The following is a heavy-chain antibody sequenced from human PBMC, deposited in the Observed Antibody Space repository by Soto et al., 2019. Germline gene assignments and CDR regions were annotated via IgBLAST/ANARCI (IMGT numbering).Heavy chain of an antibody. D-gene: IGHD6-6*01. V-gene: IGHV3-7*01. CDR2: INQDGSEK. Sequence: GGSLRLSCAASEFVLRMYLMSWVRQAPGKGLEWVAKINQDGSEKYYAVSVKGRFAISRDNTKNLLSLQMNSLRAEDTAVYYCARGRSGAIAARPRPSYYFDYWGQGTLVTVSS. CDR1: EFVLRMYL. CDR3: ARGRSGAIAARPRPSYYFDY. J-gene: IGHJ4*02.